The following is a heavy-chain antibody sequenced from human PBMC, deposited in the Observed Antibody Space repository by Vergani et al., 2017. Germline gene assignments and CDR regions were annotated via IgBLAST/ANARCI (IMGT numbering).Heavy chain of an antibody. CDR1: GFALNRHA. CDR3: VRDRGLCAGGRCYTEAWDY. Sequence: QVQLVESGGGVVQPGTSLRPSCVVSGFALNRHAMYWVRQAPGKELEWVVGISFDGTNEYYPDLVKGRFTISRDIAKNTLYLQVRSLRLEDTGVYHCVRDRGLCAGGRCYTEAWDYWGQGTPVTVSS. J-gene: IGHJ4*02. D-gene: IGHD2-2*02. CDR2: ISFDGTNE. V-gene: IGHV3-30-3*01.